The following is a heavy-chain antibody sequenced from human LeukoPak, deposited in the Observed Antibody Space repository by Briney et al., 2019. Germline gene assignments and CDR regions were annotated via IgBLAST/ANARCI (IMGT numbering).Heavy chain of an antibody. J-gene: IGHJ4*02. CDR2: ISSSSSYI. CDR1: GFTFSSYS. D-gene: IGHD3-22*01. Sequence: GGSLRLSCAASGFTFSSYSMNWVRQAPGKGLEWVSSISSSSSYIYYADSVKGRFTISRDNAKNSLYLQMNSLRAEDTAVYYCARESPGDDSSGYYYILDYWGQGTLVTVSS. V-gene: IGHV3-21*01. CDR3: ARESPGDDSSGYYYILDY.